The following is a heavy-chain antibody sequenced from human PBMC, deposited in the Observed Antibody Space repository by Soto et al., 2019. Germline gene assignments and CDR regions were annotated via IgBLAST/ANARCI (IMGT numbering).Heavy chain of an antibody. V-gene: IGHV3-21*01. CDR2: ISSTTNYI. J-gene: IGHJ4*02. CDR3: ARESEDLTSNFDY. Sequence: LRLSCAASGFTFSRYSMNWVRQAPGKGLEWVSSISSTTNYIYYADSMKGRFTVSRDNAKNSVYLDMNSLSAEDTAVYYCARESEDLTSNFDYWGQGTLVTVSS. CDR1: GFTFSRYS.